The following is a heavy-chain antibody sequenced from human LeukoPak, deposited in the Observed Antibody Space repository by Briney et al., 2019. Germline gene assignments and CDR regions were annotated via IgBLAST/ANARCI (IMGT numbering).Heavy chain of an antibody. V-gene: IGHV3-48*03. CDR1: GFTFSSYE. CDR3: AKRVGTYHFDS. D-gene: IGHD1-26*01. CDR2: ISSSGSTI. J-gene: IGHJ4*02. Sequence: PGGSLRLSCAASGFTFSSYEMNWVRQAPGKGLEWVSYISSSGSTIYYADSVKGRFTISRDNAKNSLYLQMSSLRAEDTALYFCAKRVGTYHFDSWGQGTLVTVSS.